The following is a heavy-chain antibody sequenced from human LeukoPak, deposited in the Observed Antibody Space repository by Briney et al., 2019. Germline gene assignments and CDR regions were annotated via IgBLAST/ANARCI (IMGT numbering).Heavy chain of an antibody. CDR2: IIPVVGIL. D-gene: IGHD3-3*01. CDR3: ARDLEVTIFGVDYFDH. V-gene: IGHV1-69*04. J-gene: IGHJ4*02. Sequence: SVNVSCKASGGTFTSYGINLVRQAPGLGLEWMARIIPVVGILNYAQRFQGRVTITADNSTSTVYMELSSLRSDDTAVYYCARDLEVTIFGVDYFDHWGQGTLVAVSS. CDR1: GGTFTSYG.